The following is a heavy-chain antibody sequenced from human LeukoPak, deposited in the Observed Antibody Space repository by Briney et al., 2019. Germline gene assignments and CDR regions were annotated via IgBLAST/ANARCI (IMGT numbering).Heavy chain of an antibody. V-gene: IGHV1-2*02. J-gene: IGHJ4*02. D-gene: IGHD3-10*01. CDR3: ARGAGGFGEFDFDS. CDR2: INPNSGGT. Sequence: ASVKVSCKASGYTFTGYYMHWVRQAPGQGLEWMGWINPNSGGTNYAQKFQGSVTMTRDTSINTAYMDLSSDDTAVYYCARGAGGFGEFDFDSWGQGTLVTVSS. CDR1: GYTFTGYY.